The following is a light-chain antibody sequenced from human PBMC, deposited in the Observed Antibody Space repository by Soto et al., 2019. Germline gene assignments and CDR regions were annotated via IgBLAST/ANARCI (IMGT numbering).Light chain of an antibody. CDR1: SSDVGSYKD. J-gene: IGLJ1*01. CDR3: CAYAGTFYV. CDR2: DVS. Sequence: QSVLAQPRSVSGSPGQSVTISCTGTSSDVGSYKDVSWYQHHPGKVPKLMIYDVSERPSGVPDRFSGSKSGNTASLTISGLQAEDEANYYCCAYAGTFYVFGTGTKV. V-gene: IGLV2-11*01.